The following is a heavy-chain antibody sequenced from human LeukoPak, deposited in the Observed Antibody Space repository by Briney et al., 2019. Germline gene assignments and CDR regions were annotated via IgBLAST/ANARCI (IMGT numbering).Heavy chain of an antibody. Sequence: SETLSLTCTVSGGSISYYYWNWIRQPAGKGLEWIGRIYTSGRTYYNPSLKSRVSMSVDTSKNQFSLKLSSVTAADTAVYYCARISTVTTSFDYWGQGTLVTVSS. V-gene: IGHV4-4*07. CDR3: ARISTVTTSFDY. J-gene: IGHJ4*02. CDR1: GGSISYYY. CDR2: IYTSGRT. D-gene: IGHD4-11*01.